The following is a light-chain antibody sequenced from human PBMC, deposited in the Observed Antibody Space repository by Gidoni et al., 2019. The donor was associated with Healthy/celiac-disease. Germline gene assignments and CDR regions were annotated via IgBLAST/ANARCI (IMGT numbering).Light chain of an antibody. J-gene: IGLJ3*02. CDR3: AARDDSLNGWV. Sequence: QSVLTHPPSASGTPGQRVTISCSGTSSNIGSTTVNWYQQLRGTPPKVLIYSNNQRPSGVPDRFSGSKSGTSASLAISGLHSEDEADYYCAARDDSLNGWVFGGGTKLTVL. CDR2: SNN. CDR1: SSNIGSTT. V-gene: IGLV1-44*01.